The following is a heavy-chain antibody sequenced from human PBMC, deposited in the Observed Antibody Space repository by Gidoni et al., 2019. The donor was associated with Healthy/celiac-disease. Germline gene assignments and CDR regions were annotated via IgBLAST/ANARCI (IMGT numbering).Heavy chain of an antibody. CDR2: IYWDDDK. Sequence: QITLKESGPTLVKPTQTLTLTCTFSGFSLSTSGVGVGWVRQPPGKALEWLALIYWDDDKRYSPSLKSRLTLTKDTSKNPVVLTMTNLDPVDTATYYCAHSLGLLFGESNALDYWGQGTLVTVSS. V-gene: IGHV2-5*02. J-gene: IGHJ4*02. CDR1: GFSLSTSGVG. CDR3: AHSLGLLFGESNALDY. D-gene: IGHD3-10*01.